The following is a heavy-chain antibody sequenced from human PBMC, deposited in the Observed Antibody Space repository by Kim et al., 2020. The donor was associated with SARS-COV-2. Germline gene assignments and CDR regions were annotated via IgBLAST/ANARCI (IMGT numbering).Heavy chain of an antibody. V-gene: IGHV4-30-2*04. D-gene: IGHD5-18*01. Sequence: TPSLKRRVTISVETSKTQFSLKLTSVTAADTAVYYCAGVYSSAPLDAFDIWGQGTLVTVSS. J-gene: IGHJ3*02. CDR3: AGVYSSAPLDAFDI.